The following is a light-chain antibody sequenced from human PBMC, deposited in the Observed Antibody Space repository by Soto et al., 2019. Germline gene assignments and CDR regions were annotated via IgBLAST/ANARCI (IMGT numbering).Light chain of an antibody. Sequence: QSVLTQPASVSGSPGQSITISCTGTSSDVGGYNYVSWFQQHPGKAPKLKIYEVSNRPSGVSNRFSGSKSGNTASLTISELQAEDEADYYCTSFTTSSTWVFGGGTQLTVL. CDR2: EVS. CDR3: TSFTTSSTWV. V-gene: IGLV2-14*01. J-gene: IGLJ3*02. CDR1: SSDVGGYNY.